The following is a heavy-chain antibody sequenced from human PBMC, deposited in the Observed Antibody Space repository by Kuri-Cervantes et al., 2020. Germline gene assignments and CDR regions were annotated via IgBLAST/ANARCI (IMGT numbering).Heavy chain of an antibody. CDR1: GYTLTELS. V-gene: IGHV1-8*01. CDR3: ARTFYYYDSSGYYY. J-gene: IGHJ4*02. Sequence: ASVKVSCKVSGYTLTELSMHWVRQATGQGLEWMGWMNPNSGNTGYAQTFQGRVTMTRNTSISTAYMELSSLRSEDTAVYYCARTFYYYDSSGYYYWGQGTLVTVSS. CDR2: MNPNSGNT. D-gene: IGHD3-22*01.